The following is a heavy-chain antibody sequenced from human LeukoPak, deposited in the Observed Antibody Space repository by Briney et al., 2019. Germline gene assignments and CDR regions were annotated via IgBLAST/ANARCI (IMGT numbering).Heavy chain of an antibody. CDR3: ARVDSSSWYFDY. CDR2: INPNSGGT. V-gene: IGHV1-2*02. CDR1: GYTFSGYY. J-gene: IGHJ4*02. D-gene: IGHD6-13*01. Sequence: ASVKVSCKASGYTFSGYYMHWVRQAPGQGLEWMGWINPNSGGTNYAQEFQGGVTMTRDTSISTVYMELSRLRSDDTAVYYCARVDSSSWYFDYWGQGTLVTVSS.